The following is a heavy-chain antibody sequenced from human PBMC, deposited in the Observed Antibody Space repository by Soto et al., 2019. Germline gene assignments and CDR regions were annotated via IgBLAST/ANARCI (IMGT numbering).Heavy chain of an antibody. CDR3: ARDWYWFDP. J-gene: IGHJ5*02. V-gene: IGHV3-21*01. Sequence: GGSLRLSCVASGLTFSGYWIGLVRQAPGKGLECVSSISSSSSYIYYADSVKGRFTISRDNAKNSLYLQMNSLRDEDTAVYYCARDWYWFDPWGQGILVTV. CDR1: GLTFSGYW. CDR2: ISSSSSYI.